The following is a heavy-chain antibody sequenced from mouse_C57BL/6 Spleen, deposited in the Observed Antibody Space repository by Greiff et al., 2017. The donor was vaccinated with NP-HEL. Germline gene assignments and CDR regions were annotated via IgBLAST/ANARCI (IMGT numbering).Heavy chain of an antibody. J-gene: IGHJ1*03. CDR2: IRNKANGYTT. CDR3: ARYRLGRGYWYFDV. Sequence: EVQLVESGGGLVQPGGSLSLSCAASGFTFTDYYMSWVRQPPGKALEWLGFIRNKANGYTTEYSASVKGRFTISRDNSQSILYLQMNALRAEDSATYYCARYRLGRGYWYFDVWGTGTTVTVSS. V-gene: IGHV7-3*01. D-gene: IGHD4-1*01. CDR1: GFTFTDYY.